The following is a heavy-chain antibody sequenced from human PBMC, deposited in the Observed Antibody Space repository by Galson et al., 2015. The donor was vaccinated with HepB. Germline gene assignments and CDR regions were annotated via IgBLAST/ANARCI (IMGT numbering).Heavy chain of an antibody. V-gene: IGHV3-48*02. Sequence: SLRLSCAASGFIFSTHVMNWVRQGPGKGLEWVSYISSWSTITLYADSVKGRFTISRDNAKNSLFLQMDSLRDEDTAVYYCASEGEAFYGMDVWGQGTPVSVSS. CDR3: ASEGEAFYGMDV. CDR2: ISSWSTIT. CDR1: GFIFSTHV. J-gene: IGHJ6*02.